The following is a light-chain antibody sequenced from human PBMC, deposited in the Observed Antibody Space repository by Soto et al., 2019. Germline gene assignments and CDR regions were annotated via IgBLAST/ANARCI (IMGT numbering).Light chain of an antibody. CDR3: STWDDILISLV. Sequence: QSVLTQPPSASGNPGKSVTLSCSGSRSNIGGNDVNWYQQFPGVAPKLLIYGNDRRTSGVPGRISGSKSGTSASLAISGLQYEDEANYFCSTWDDILISLVFVGGTKVTGL. CDR1: RSNIGGND. J-gene: IGLJ2*01. CDR2: GND. V-gene: IGLV1-44*01.